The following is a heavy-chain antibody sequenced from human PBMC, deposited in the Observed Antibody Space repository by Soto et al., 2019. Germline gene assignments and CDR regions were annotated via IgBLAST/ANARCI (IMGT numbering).Heavy chain of an antibody. CDR1: VYTLTRYD. CDR2: MNPNSGGT. Sequence: SVKASCNASVYTLTRYDMSCVPHATGQGLEWMGWMNPNSGGTEYEQKFQGRVTLTRDTSIATAYLTLTSLTSDDTALYYCAKDLTRQLAYWLDPWGQGTQVTVSS. D-gene: IGHD6-6*01. CDR3: AKDLTRQLAYWLDP. J-gene: IGHJ5*02. V-gene: IGHV1-2*02.